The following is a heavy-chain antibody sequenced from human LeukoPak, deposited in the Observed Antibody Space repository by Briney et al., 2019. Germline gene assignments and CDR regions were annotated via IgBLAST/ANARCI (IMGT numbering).Heavy chain of an antibody. CDR3: ARGTEVVLLWFGELLG. D-gene: IGHD3-10*01. Sequence: PSETLSLTCTVHGGSISSYYWSWLRQPPGKGLEWIGYIYYSGSTNYNPSLKSRVTISVDTSKNQFSLKLSSVTAADTAVYYCARGTEVVLLWFGELLGWGQGTLVTVSS. J-gene: IGHJ4*02. CDR2: IYYSGST. CDR1: GGSISSYY. V-gene: IGHV4-59*01.